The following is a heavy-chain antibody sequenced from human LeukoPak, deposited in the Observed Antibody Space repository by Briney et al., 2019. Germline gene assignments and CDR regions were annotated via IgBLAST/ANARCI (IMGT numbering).Heavy chain of an antibody. J-gene: IGHJ6*02. CDR1: GGSISSGGYY. V-gene: IGHV4-31*03. Sequence: SQTLSLTCTVSGGSISSGGYYWSWIRQHPGKGLEWIGYIYYSGSTYYNPSLKSRVTISVDTSKNQFSLKLSSVTAADTAVYYCARLGGPHYYYYGMDVWGQGTTATVSS. CDR3: ARLGGPHYYYYGMDV. CDR2: IYYSGST.